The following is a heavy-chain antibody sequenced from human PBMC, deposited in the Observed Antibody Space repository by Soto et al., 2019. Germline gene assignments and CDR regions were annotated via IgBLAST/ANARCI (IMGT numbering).Heavy chain of an antibody. CDR1: GFTFSSYG. Sequence: QVQLVESGGGVVQPGRSLRLSCAASGFTFSSYGMHWVRKAPGKGLEWVAVISYDGSNKYYADSVKGRFTISRDNSKNTLYLQMNSLRAEDTAVYYCAKDASSRLGAFDIWGQGTMVTVSS. V-gene: IGHV3-30*18. CDR3: AKDASSRLGAFDI. D-gene: IGHD6-13*01. CDR2: ISYDGSNK. J-gene: IGHJ3*02.